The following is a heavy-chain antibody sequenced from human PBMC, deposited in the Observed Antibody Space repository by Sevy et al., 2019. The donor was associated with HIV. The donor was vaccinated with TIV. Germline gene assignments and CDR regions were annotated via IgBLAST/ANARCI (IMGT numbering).Heavy chain of an antibody. CDR3: ARGPITGITMVRGVIGY. CDR2: ISSSSSYI. Sequence: GGSLRLSCAASGFTFSSYSMNWVRQAPGKGLEWVSSISSSSSYIYYAHSVKGRFTISRDNAKNSLYLQMNSLRAEDTAVYYCARGPITGITMVRGVIGYWGQGPLVTVSS. J-gene: IGHJ4*02. D-gene: IGHD3-10*01. CDR1: GFTFSSYS. V-gene: IGHV3-21*01.